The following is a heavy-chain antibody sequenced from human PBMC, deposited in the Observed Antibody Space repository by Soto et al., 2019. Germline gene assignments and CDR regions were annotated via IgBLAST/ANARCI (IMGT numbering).Heavy chain of an antibody. CDR2: IYYSGST. CDR3: ARYRRVAAPVDY. D-gene: IGHD2-15*01. V-gene: IGHV4-31*03. Sequence: QVQLQESGPGQVKPSQTLSLTCTVSGGSISSGGYYWSWIRQHPGKGLEWIGYIYYSGSTYYNPSLKSRVTISVDTSKNQFSLKLSSVTAADTAVYYCARYRRVAAPVDYWGQGTLVTVSS. J-gene: IGHJ4*02. CDR1: GGSISSGGYY.